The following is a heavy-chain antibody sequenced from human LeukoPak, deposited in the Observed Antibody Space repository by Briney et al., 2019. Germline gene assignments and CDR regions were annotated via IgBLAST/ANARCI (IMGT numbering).Heavy chain of an antibody. CDR2: IYTSGST. Sequence: SETLSLTCTVSGDSISSGSNYWSWIRQPAGKGLEWIGRIYTSGSTNYNPSLKSRVTMSVDTSKNQFSLKLSSVTAADTAVYYCARDRSYYESSGHYYVGASDFWGQGTMVTVSS. D-gene: IGHD3-22*01. CDR3: ARDRSYYESSGHYYVGASDF. V-gene: IGHV4-61*02. CDR1: GDSISSGSNY. J-gene: IGHJ3*01.